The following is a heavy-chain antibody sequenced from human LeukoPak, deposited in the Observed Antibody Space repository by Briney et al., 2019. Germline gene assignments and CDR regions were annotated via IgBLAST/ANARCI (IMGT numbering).Heavy chain of an antibody. CDR2: INSDGTDR. CDR3: ARDQTQRGPTTVDF. D-gene: IGHD1-14*01. CDR1: GFTFKNSW. J-gene: IGHJ4*02. V-gene: IGHV3-74*01. Sequence: GGSLRLSCVASGFTFKNSWMHWVRQAPGKGLVWISRINSDGTDRKYADSVEGRFAISRDNAKNTLYLQMNNLKAEDTGIYYCARDQTQRGPTTVDFWGQGTLVTVSS.